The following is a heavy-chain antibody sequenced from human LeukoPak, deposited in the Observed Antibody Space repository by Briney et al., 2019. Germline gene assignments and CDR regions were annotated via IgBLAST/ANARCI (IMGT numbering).Heavy chain of an antibody. V-gene: IGHV3-74*01. J-gene: IGHJ4*02. Sequence: GRSLRLSCAASGFTFSSCGMHWVRQAPGKGLVWVSHINSDGSWTSYADSVKGRFTISKDNAKNTVYLQMNSLRAEDTAVYYCVSFYETYWGRGTLVTVSS. CDR2: INSDGSWT. CDR3: VSFYETY. CDR1: GFTFSSCG. D-gene: IGHD2/OR15-2a*01.